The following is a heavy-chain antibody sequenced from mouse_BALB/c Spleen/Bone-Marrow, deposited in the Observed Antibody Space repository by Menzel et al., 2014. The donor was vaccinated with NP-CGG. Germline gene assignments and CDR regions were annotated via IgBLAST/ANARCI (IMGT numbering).Heavy chain of an antibody. CDR3: ARRGYYGSSYYFDY. D-gene: IGHD1-1*01. J-gene: IGHJ2*01. CDR1: GHAFSSYW. Sequence: VQLQQSGAELVRPGSSVKISCKASGHAFSSYWMNWVKQRPGQGLEWIGQIYPGDGDTNYNGKFKGKATLTADKSSSTAYMQLSSLTSEDSAVYFCARRGYYGSSYYFDYWGQGTTLTVSS. V-gene: IGHV1-80*01. CDR2: IYPGDGDT.